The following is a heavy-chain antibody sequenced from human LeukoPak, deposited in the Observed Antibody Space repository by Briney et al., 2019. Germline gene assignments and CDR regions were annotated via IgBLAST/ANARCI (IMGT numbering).Heavy chain of an antibody. CDR1: GFTFFNYG. D-gene: IGHD6-13*01. V-gene: IGHV3-33*06. CDR3: AKVVQYTASTGTGLDY. CDR2: IWNDGSYK. J-gene: IGHJ4*02. Sequence: GGSLRLSCAASGFTFFNYGMHWVRQAPGKGLDWVAVIWNDGSYKYYAEPVKGRFTISRDNPKNTLYLQMNSLRAEDTAIYYCAKVVQYTASTGTGLDYWGQGTLVTVSS.